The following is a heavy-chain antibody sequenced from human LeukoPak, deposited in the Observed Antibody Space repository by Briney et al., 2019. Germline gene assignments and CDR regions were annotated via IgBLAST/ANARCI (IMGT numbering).Heavy chain of an antibody. D-gene: IGHD6-19*01. Sequence: EASVKVSCKASGYTFTGYYMHWVRQAPGQGLEWMGWINPNSGGTNYAQKFQGRVTMTRDTSISTAYMELSRLRSDDTAVYYCARSPGWPHYSSGWYHDYWGQGTLVTVSS. J-gene: IGHJ4*02. V-gene: IGHV1-2*02. CDR1: GYTFTGYY. CDR3: ARSPGWPHYSSGWYHDY. CDR2: INPNSGGT.